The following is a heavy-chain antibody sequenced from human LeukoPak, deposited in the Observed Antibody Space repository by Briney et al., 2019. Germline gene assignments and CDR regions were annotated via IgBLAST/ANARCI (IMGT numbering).Heavy chain of an antibody. CDR3: ARDSPKMRWFDP. Sequence: SETLSLTCTVSGGSISSYYWSWIRQPPGKGLEWIGYIYYSGSTNYNPSLKSRVTISVDTSKNQFSLKLSSVTAADTAVYYCARDSPKMRWFDPWGQGTLVTVSS. V-gene: IGHV4-59*01. CDR2: IYYSGST. CDR1: GGSISSYY. J-gene: IGHJ5*02.